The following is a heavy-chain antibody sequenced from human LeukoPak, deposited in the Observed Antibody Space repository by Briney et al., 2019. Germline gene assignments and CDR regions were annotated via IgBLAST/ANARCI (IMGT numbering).Heavy chain of an antibody. CDR2: IRYDGSNK. Sequence: GGSLRLSCAASGFTFSSYGMRWVRQAPGKGLEWVAFIRYDGSNKYYADSVKGRFTISRDNSKNTRYLQMNSLRAEDTAVYYCAKEHSSSWYVGDYWGQGTLVTVSS. D-gene: IGHD6-13*01. V-gene: IGHV3-30*02. J-gene: IGHJ4*02. CDR1: GFTFSSYG. CDR3: AKEHSSSWYVGDY.